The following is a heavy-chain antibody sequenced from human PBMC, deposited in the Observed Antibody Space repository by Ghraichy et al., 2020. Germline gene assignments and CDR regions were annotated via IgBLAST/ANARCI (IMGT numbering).Heavy chain of an antibody. CDR2: IYSGGST. J-gene: IGHJ4*02. CDR3: ARETFDY. CDR1: GFTVSSNY. Sequence: GESLNISCAASGFTVSSNYMSWVRQAPGKGLEWVSVIYSGGSTYYADSVKGRFTISRDNSKNMLYLQMNSLRAEDTAVYYCARETFDYWGQGTLVTVSS. V-gene: IGHV3-53*01.